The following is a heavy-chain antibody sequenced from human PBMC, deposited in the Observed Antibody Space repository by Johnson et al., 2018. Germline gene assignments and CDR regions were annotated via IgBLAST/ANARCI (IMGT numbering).Heavy chain of an antibody. CDR2: ISSSGSTI. J-gene: IGHJ6*03. CDR3: ARGVAGYESSGYYFDYYYYYYMDV. CDR1: GFTFSDYY. Sequence: QVQLVQSGGGLVKPGGSLRLSCAASGFTFSDYYMSWIRQAPGKGLEWVSYISSSGSTIYYADPVKGRFTIPRDHPKKELYLQMNSLRAEDTAVYYSARGVAGYESSGYYFDYYYYYYMDVWGKGTTVTVSS. D-gene: IGHD3-22*01. V-gene: IGHV3-11*01.